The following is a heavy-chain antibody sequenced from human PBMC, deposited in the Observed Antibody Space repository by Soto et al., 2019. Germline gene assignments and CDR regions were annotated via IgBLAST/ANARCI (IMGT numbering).Heavy chain of an antibody. V-gene: IGHV3-11*01. D-gene: IGHD3-16*01. CDR3: ARLNGAPWGGFDP. Sequence: SLRLSCAASGFTFSNYYMSWIRQAPGKGLEWLSYISNSGSTIYYADSVRGRFIISRDNAKNSVYLQMNSLRAEDAAVYYCARLNGAPWGGFDPWGQGTLVTVSS. CDR2: ISNSGSTI. J-gene: IGHJ5*02. CDR1: GFTFSNYY.